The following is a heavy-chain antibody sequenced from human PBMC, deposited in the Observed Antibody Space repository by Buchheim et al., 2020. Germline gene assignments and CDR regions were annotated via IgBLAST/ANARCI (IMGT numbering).Heavy chain of an antibody. CDR3: VRGAPFDL. J-gene: IGHJ3*01. Sequence: EVQLVESGGGLVQPGGSLRLSCAASGFSISSYWMHWVRQSPGKGPVWVSRINSDGSSSCDADSVQGRFTISRDNAKNTLTLQMNGLRVEDTGLYHCVRGAPFDLWGRGT. CDR1: GFSISSYW. V-gene: IGHV3-74*01. CDR2: INSDGSSS.